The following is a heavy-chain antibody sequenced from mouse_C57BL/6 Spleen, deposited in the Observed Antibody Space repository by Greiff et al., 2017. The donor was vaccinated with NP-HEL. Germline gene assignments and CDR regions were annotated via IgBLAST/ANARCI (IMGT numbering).Heavy chain of an antibody. Sequence: VQLQQSGAELVRPGSSVKLSCKASGYTFTSYWLDWVKQRPGQGLEWIGNIYPSDSETHYNQKFKDKATLTVDKSSSTAYMQLSSLTSEDSAVYYCARSGYYGTIGDFDYWGQGTTLPVSS. J-gene: IGHJ2*01. CDR1: GYTFTSYW. V-gene: IGHV1-61*01. CDR3: ARSGYYGTIGDFDY. CDR2: IYPSDSET. D-gene: IGHD1-1*01.